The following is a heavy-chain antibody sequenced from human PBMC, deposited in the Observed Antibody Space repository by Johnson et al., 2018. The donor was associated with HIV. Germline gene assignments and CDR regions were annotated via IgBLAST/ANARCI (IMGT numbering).Heavy chain of an antibody. D-gene: IGHD3-22*01. CDR1: GFTFSSYA. CDR2: ISYDGSIK. V-gene: IGHV3-30-3*01. J-gene: IGHJ3*02. CDR3: ASDSGDYDYYDSSGYHTDAFDI. Sequence: VQLVESGGGVVQPGRSLRLSCAASGFTFSSYAIHWVRQAPGTGLEWVTFISYDGSIKYYADSVKGRFTISRDNSKNTVSLQMNSLRVEDTALYYLASDSGDYDYYDSSGYHTDAFDIWGQGTMVTVSS.